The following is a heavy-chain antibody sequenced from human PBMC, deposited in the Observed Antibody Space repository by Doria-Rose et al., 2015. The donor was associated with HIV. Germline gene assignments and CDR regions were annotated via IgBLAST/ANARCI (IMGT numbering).Heavy chain of an antibody. CDR2: IIAIFGTA. CDR1: GGTFSSYA. Sequence: QVQLVQSGAEVKKPGSSVKVSCKASGGTFSSYAISWVRHAPGQGLEWMGVIIAIFGTANDAQKYQGRVTITADESTSTSYMELSSLRSEDSAVYYCARDKDTSGDYPFDYWGQGTLVTVSS. V-gene: IGHV1-69*12. J-gene: IGHJ4*02. CDR3: ARDKDTSGDYPFDY. D-gene: IGHD3-22*01.